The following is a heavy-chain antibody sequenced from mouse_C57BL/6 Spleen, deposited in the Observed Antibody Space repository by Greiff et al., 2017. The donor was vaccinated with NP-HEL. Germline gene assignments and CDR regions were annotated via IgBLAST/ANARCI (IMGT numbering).Heavy chain of an antibody. CDR1: GFTFSSYA. D-gene: IGHD4-1*01. CDR3: ARDWDGVDY. Sequence: EVKVVESGGGLVKPGGSLKLSCAASGFTFSSYAMSWVRQTPEKRLEWVATISDGGSYTYYPDTVKGRFTISRDNAKNNLYLQMSHLKSEDTAMYYCARDWDGVDYWGQGTTLTVSS. V-gene: IGHV5-4*01. CDR2: ISDGGSYT. J-gene: IGHJ2*01.